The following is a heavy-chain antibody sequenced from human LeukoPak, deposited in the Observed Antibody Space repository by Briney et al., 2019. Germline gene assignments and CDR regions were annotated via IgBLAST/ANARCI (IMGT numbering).Heavy chain of an antibody. CDR2: ISSSGSTI. V-gene: IGHV3-48*03. D-gene: IGHD6-19*01. CDR1: GFTFSSYE. J-gene: IGHJ4*02. Sequence: PGGSLTLSCAASGFTFSSYEMNWVRQAPGKGLEWVSYISSSGSTIYYADSVKGRFTISRDNAKNSMYLQMNSLRAEDTAVYYCAREPGIAVAGTGGFDYWGQGTLVTVSS. CDR3: AREPGIAVAGTGGFDY.